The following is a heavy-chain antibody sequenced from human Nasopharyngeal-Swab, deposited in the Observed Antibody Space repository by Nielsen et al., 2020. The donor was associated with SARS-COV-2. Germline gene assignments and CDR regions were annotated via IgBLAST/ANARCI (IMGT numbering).Heavy chain of an antibody. CDR3: AKEEAKYGSGWQAFDS. J-gene: IGHJ4*02. CDR2: ISWNSGSV. Sequence: GGSLRLSCEVSGFTFSSYAMNWVRQAPGKGLDWVSRISWNSGSVAYADSVKGRFTISRDNAKNSLYLQMNSLRPEDTAFYYCAKEEAKYGSGWQAFDSWGQGTLVTVSS. D-gene: IGHD6-19*01. CDR1: GFTFSSYA. V-gene: IGHV3-9*01.